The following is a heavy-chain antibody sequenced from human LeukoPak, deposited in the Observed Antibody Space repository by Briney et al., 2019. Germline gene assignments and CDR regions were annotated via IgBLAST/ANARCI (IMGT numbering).Heavy chain of an antibody. CDR3: ARGRLGRQHASFFDS. CDR2: IYYSGST. CDR1: GGSISSSSYY. D-gene: IGHD2-2*01. V-gene: IGHV4-39*01. J-gene: IGHJ4*02. Sequence: SETLSLTCTVSGGSISSSSYYWGWIRQPPGKGLEWIGSIYYSGSTYYNPSLKSRVTISVDTSKNQFSLKLTSMTAADTAVYYCARGRLGRQHASFFDSWGQGTLVTVSS.